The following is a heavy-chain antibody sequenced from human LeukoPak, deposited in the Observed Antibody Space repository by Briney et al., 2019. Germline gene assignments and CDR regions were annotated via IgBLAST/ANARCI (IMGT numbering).Heavy chain of an antibody. D-gene: IGHD5-18*01. CDR1: GFSISSGHY. Sequence: SETLSLTCTVSGFSISSGHYWGWVRQPPGAGLEWIGSVYQSGTTYYNPSLKSRVTTSVDMSKNQFSLRLRPVTAADTAVYYCARIYIRNGYSSYFDCWGQGTLVTVSS. CDR3: ARIYIRNGYSSYFDC. V-gene: IGHV4-38-2*02. J-gene: IGHJ4*02. CDR2: VYQSGTT.